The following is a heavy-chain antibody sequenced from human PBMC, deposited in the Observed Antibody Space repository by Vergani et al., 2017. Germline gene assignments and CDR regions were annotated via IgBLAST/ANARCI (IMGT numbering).Heavy chain of an antibody. D-gene: IGHD6-19*01. CDR3: ARHPGYSSGWYSYFDY. V-gene: IGHV4-34*01. CDR1: GGSFSGYY. Sequence: QVQLQQWGAGLLKPSETLSLTCAVFGGSFSGYYWSWIRQPPGKGLGWIGEINHSGSTNYNPSLKSRVTISVDTSKNQFSLKLSSVTAADTAVYYCARHPGYSSGWYSYFDYWGQGTLVTVSS. J-gene: IGHJ4*02. CDR2: INHSGST.